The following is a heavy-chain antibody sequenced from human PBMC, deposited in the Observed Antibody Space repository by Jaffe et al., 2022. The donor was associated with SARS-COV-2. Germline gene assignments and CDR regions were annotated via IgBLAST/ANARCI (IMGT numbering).Heavy chain of an antibody. Sequence: QVQLQQWGAGLLKPSETLSLTCAVYGGSFSGYYWSWIRQPPGKGLEWIGEINHSGSTNYNPSLKSRVTISVDTSKNQFSLKLSSVTAADTAVYYCARGLGATGLYGRIAAAGRWSWFDPWGQGTLVTVSS. CDR1: GGSFSGYY. CDR2: INHSGST. J-gene: IGHJ5*02. CDR3: ARGLGATGLYGRIAAAGRWSWFDP. D-gene: IGHD6-13*01. V-gene: IGHV4-34*01.